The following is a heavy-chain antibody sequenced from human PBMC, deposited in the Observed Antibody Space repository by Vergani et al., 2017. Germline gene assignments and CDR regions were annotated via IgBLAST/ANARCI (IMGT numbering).Heavy chain of an antibody. CDR3: ARSTTVTFDY. CDR1: GGSISSGDHC. CDR2: IYYSGST. V-gene: IGHV4-61*08. D-gene: IGHD4-17*01. J-gene: IGHJ4*02. Sequence: QVQMQESGPGLVKTSQTLSLTCAVSGGSISSGDHCWTWIRQRPGKGLEWIGYIYYSGSTNYNPSLKSRVTISVDTSKNQFSLKLSSVTAADTAVYYCARSTTVTFDYWGQGTLVTVSS.